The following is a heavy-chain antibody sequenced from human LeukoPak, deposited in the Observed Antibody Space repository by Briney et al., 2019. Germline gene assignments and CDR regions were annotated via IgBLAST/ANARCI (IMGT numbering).Heavy chain of an antibody. D-gene: IGHD6-13*01. Sequence: SETLSLTCTVSGGSISGYFWTWIRQPPGKGLEWIGYIYYSESTNYNPSLESRVTISVDTSKNQFSLKLSSVTAADTAVYYCARAFPGKQPSSGDYYYYMDVWGKGTTVTVSS. J-gene: IGHJ6*03. CDR1: GGSISGYF. CDR3: ARAFPGKQPSSGDYYYYMDV. CDR2: IYYSEST. V-gene: IGHV4-59*08.